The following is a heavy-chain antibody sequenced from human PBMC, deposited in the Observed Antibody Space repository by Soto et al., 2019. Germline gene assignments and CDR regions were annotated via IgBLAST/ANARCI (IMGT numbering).Heavy chain of an antibody. D-gene: IGHD3-9*01. CDR2: VYDNGRP. V-gene: IGHV4-59*01. CDR3: ARGVGSSPPRY. J-gene: IGHJ4*02. Sequence: SETLSLTCTISGGSISGYYWSWIRQSPRQGLEWFGYVYDNGRPYYSPSLKGRVTISADTSKNQISLKLTSATAADTAVYYCARGVGSSPPRYWGRGTLVTVSS. CDR1: GGSISGYY.